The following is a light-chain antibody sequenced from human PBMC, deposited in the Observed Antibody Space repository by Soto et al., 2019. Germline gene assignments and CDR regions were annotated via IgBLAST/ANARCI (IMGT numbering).Light chain of an antibody. CDR1: QSVSSK. Sequence: EIVMTQSPATLSVSPGERATLSCRASQSVSSKLAWYQQKPGQAPRLLIYAASTRATGIPARLSGSGSGTEFTLTISSLQSEDFAIYYCQQYNIWRTFGQGTDVEIK. CDR2: AAS. J-gene: IGKJ1*01. CDR3: QQYNIWRT. V-gene: IGKV3D-15*01.